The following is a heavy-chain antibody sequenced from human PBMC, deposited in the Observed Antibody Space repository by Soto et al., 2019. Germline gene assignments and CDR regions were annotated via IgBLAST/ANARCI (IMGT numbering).Heavy chain of an antibody. Sequence: SETLSVTCTVSGGSIIDFYWSWIRQPPGKGLEWIGYIYYSGSTNYNPSLKSRVTISVDTSKNQFSLNLRSMSPADTAVYYCARVGGLAARTFDYWGPGTLVTVSS. CDR1: GGSIIDFY. CDR2: IYYSGST. V-gene: IGHV4-59*01. CDR3: ARVGGLAARTFDY. J-gene: IGHJ4*02. D-gene: IGHD6-6*01.